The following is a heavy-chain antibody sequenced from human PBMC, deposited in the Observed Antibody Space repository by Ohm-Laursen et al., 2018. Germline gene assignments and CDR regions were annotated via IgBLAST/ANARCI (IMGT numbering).Heavy chain of an antibody. Sequence: GASVKVSCKASGYTFTGYYMHWVRQAPGQGLEWMGWMNPNGGGANYAQKLQGRVTMTRDTSTSTVYMELSSLRSDDTAVYYCARARGYSNYVEDWFDPWGQGTLVTVSS. J-gene: IGHJ5*02. CDR1: GYTFTGYY. CDR2: MNPNGGGA. CDR3: ARARGYSNYVEDWFDP. V-gene: IGHV1-2*02. D-gene: IGHD4-11*01.